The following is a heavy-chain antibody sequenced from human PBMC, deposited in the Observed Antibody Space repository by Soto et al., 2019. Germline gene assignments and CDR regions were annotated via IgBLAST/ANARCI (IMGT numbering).Heavy chain of an antibody. V-gene: IGHV3-23*01. CDR3: AKDRIYSEYCYRPVHFDY. J-gene: IGHJ4*02. Sequence: EVQLLESGGGLVQPGGSLRLACAASGFTFSSYAMTSVRQATGKGLEWASAISGSGGSTYYADSVQGRFTIPRDTSQNTMNLQMKSRRTEDTAVNYCAKDRIYSEYCYRPVHFDYWGQGTLVTVSS. CDR1: GFTFSSYA. D-gene: IGHD1-26*01. CDR2: ISGSGGST.